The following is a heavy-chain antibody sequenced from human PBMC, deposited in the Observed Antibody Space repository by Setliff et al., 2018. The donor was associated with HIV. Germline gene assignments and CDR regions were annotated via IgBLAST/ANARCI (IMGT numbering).Heavy chain of an antibody. D-gene: IGHD2-2*01. CDR1: EYNFTKYS. CDR2: INGGNGNT. J-gene: IGHJ3*01. V-gene: IGHV1-3*01. CDR3: AREGRGCTSNSCYVDAFDL. Sequence: GASVKVSCKASEYNFTKYSMHWVRQAPGQSLEWMGWINGGNGNTKYSQKFLARVTFTRDTSASTAYMELSSLRSEDTAVYYCAREGRGCTSNSCYVDAFDLWGQGTMVTVAS.